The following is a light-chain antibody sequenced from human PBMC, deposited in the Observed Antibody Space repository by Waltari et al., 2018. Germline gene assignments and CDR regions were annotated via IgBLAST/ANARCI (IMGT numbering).Light chain of an antibody. CDR2: EVF. V-gene: IGLV2-14*01. Sequence: QSALTQPASVSGSPGQSITISCTGTSSDIGGYRYVSWYQQHPGKAPKLMIYEVFSRASGVSGRFSGSQSGNTASLTISGLQAEDEADYYCSSFTSDSTLVFGGGTKLTVL. CDR3: SSFTSDSTLV. CDR1: SSDIGGYRY. J-gene: IGLJ3*02.